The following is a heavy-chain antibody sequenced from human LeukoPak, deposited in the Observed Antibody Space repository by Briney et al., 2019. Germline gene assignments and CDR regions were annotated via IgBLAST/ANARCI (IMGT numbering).Heavy chain of an antibody. J-gene: IGHJ4*02. CDR1: GYTFTSYD. V-gene: IGHV1-8*01. CDR2: MNPNSGNT. CDR3: AREPRELDY. Sequence: GASVKVSCKASGYTFTSYDINWVRQATGQGLEWMGWMNPNSGNTGYAQKLQGRVTMTTDTSTSTAYMELRSLRSDDTAVYYCAREPRELDYWGQGTLVTVSS.